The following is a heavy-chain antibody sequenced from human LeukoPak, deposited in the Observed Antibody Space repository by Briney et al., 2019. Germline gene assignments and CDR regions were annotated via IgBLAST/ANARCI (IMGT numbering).Heavy chain of an antibody. CDR2: IWYDGSNK. CDR1: GFTFSSYG. Sequence: SGGSLRLSCAASGFTFSSYGMHGVRQAPGKGLEWVADIWYDGSNKYYADSVKGRFTISRDNSKNTLYLQIKCLRAQDTAVYYCAKGPIQRSGGLRRVYYFDYWGQGTLVTVSS. V-gene: IGHV3-33*06. D-gene: IGHD5-12*01. J-gene: IGHJ4*02. CDR3: AKGPIQRSGGLRRVYYFDY.